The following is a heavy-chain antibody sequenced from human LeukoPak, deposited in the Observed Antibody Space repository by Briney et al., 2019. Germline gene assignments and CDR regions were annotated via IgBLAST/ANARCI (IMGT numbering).Heavy chain of an antibody. D-gene: IGHD2-15*01. V-gene: IGHV3-23*01. CDR3: AKDPPPSDIVVVVAATAGY. CDR2: ISGSGGST. J-gene: IGHJ4*02. CDR1: GFTFSSYA. Sequence: GGSLRLSCAASGFTFSSYAMSWVRQAPGKGLEWVSAISGSGGSTYYADSVKGRFTISRDNSKNTLYLQMNSLRAEDTAVYYCAKDPPPSDIVVVVAATAGYWGQGTLVTVSS.